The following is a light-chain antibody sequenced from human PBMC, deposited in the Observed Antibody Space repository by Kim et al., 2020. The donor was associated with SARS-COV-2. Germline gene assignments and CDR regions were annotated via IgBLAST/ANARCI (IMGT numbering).Light chain of an antibody. CDR3: QKYNSSPWA. J-gene: IGKJ1*01. CDR2: GAS. V-gene: IGKV1-27*01. Sequence: ASVGERVPVACRASQGISKSLAWYQQKPGRAAKLLISGASTLQSGVPSRVSGSGSGTDFTLTISSLQPEDVATYYYQKYNSSPWAFGQGTEVDIK. CDR1: QGISKS.